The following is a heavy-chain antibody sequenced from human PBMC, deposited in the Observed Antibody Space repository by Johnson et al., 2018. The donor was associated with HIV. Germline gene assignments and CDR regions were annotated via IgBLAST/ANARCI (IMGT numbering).Heavy chain of an antibody. Sequence: LEWVSGINWNGGSTYYADSVKGRFTISRDNSKNTLYLQMNSLRAEDTAVYYCARAYSYGAFDIWGLGTKVTVSS. J-gene: IGHJ3*02. CDR3: ARAYSYGAFDI. D-gene: IGHD5-18*01. V-gene: IGHV3-66*01. CDR2: INWNGGST.